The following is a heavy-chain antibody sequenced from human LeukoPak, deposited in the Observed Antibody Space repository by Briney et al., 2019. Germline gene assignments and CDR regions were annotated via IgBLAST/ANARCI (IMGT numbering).Heavy chain of an antibody. CDR2: IRYDGSNK. V-gene: IGHV3-30*02. CDR1: GFTFSSYG. Sequence: GGSLRLSCAASGFTFSSYGMHWVRQAPGKGLEWVAFIRYDGSNKYYADSVKGRFTISRDNSKNTLYLQMNSLRAEDTAVYYCAKDRSQYCGGDCYSWYYFDYWGQGTLVTVSS. CDR3: AKDRSQYCGGDCYSWYYFDY. J-gene: IGHJ4*02. D-gene: IGHD2-21*01.